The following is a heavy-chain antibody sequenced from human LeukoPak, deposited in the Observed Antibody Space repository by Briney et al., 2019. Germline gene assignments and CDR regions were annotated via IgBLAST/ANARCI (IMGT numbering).Heavy chain of an antibody. J-gene: IGHJ4*02. CDR2: ISYDGSNK. Sequence: PGRSLRLSCAASGFTFSSYAMHWVRQAPGKGLEWVAVISYDGSNKYYADSVKGRFTISRDNSKKILSLQMTTLRPDDTAIYYCVRDSTVGAAFFDFWGQGALVAVSS. CDR1: GFTFSSYA. CDR3: VRDSTVGAAFFDF. V-gene: IGHV3-30-3*01. D-gene: IGHD2-15*01.